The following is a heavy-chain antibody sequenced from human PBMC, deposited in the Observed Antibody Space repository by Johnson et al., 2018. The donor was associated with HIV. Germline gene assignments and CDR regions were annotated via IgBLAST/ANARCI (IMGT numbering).Heavy chain of an antibody. CDR3: AKDVEHHEWPGAFDI. Sequence: VQLLESGGGLVQPGGSLRLSCAASGFTFSTYWMNWVRLAPGKGLEWVANIKQDGSEKYSVDSVKGRFTISRDNAKKSLYLQMNSLRAEDTAVYYCAKDVEHHEWPGAFDIWGQGTMVTVSS. V-gene: IGHV3-7*01. CDR2: IKQDGSEK. J-gene: IGHJ3*02. D-gene: IGHD3-3*01. CDR1: GFTFSTYW.